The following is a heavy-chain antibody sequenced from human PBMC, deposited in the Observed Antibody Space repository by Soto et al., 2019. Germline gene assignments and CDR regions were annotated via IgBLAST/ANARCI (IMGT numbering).Heavy chain of an antibody. CDR2: ISGYNDNT. CDR3: ARGPGSPLWFGESYMDV. J-gene: IGHJ6*03. V-gene: IGHV1-18*01. Sequence: GASVKVSCKASGYIFTNFGISWVRQAPGQGLEWMGWISGYNDNTHYAQKLQGRVSMTTDTSTGTAYMDLSSLRSEDTAVYYCARGPGSPLWFGESYMDVWGKGTTVTVSS. D-gene: IGHD3-10*01. CDR1: GYIFTNFG.